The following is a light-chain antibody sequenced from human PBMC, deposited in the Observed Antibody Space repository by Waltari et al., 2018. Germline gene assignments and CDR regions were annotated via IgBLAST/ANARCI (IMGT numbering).Light chain of an antibody. CDR3: MIRHSSAVV. Sequence: QAVLTQPSSLSASPGASASLTCTLHSGINIGTYSIFWYQQKPGIPPQFLLGYKSAPEKQQASGAPSRFSGTKDASANAGILLISGRQSEDEADYYCMIRHSSAVVFGGGTKLTVL. J-gene: IGLJ2*01. CDR1: SGINIGTYS. V-gene: IGLV5-45*03. CDR2: YKSAPEK.